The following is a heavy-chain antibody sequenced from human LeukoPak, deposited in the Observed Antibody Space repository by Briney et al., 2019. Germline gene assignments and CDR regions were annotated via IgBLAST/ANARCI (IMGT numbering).Heavy chain of an antibody. V-gene: IGHV3-30-3*01. CDR3: ARDPGITRIRHWFDP. D-gene: IGHD3-3*01. CDR2: ISYDGSNK. Sequence: GGSLRLSCAASGFTFSSYAMHWVRQAPGKGLEWVAVISYDGSNKYYADSVKGRFTISRDNSKNTLYLQMNSLRAEDTAVYYCARDPGITRIRHWFDPWGQGTLVTVSS. J-gene: IGHJ5*02. CDR1: GFTFSSYA.